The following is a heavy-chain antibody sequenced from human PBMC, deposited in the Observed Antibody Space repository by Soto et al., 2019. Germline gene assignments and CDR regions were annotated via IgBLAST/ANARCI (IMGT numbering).Heavy chain of an antibody. V-gene: IGHV3-23*01. Sequence: EVQLLESGGGLVQPGGSLRLSCAASGFTFSSYAMSWVRQAPGKGLEWVSAISGSGGSTYYADSVKGRFTISRDNSKNTRYLQRNSLRAEDTAVYYCAKGNDFFYYYYGMDVWGQGTTVTVSS. CDR1: GFTFSSYA. D-gene: IGHD3-3*01. CDR3: AKGNDFFYYYYGMDV. CDR2: ISGSGGST. J-gene: IGHJ6*02.